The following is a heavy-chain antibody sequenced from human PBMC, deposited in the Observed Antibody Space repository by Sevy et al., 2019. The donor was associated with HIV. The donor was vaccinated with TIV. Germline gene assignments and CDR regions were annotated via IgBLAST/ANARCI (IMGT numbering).Heavy chain of an antibody. D-gene: IGHD1-26*01. CDR1: GFSFSTSA. CDR2: ISWSSGNI. CDR3: VKDRSGSYSFDY. J-gene: IGHJ4*02. Sequence: GGSLRLSCAASGFSFSTSAMHWVRQAPGKGLEWVSGISWSSGNIAYADSVEGRFTISRDNAKNSLYLQMNSLRVEDTALYYCVKDRSGSYSFDYWGQGTLVTVSS. V-gene: IGHV3-9*01.